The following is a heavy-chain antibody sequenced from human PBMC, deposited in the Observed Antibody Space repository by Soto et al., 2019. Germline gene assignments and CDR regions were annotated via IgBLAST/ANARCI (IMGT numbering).Heavy chain of an antibody. CDR1: GFTFSSYG. CDR3: ARERSGWDPSDY. J-gene: IGHJ4*02. Sequence: PGGSLRLSCAASGFTFSSYGMSWVRQAPGKWLEWVANIKQDGREKYYVDSVKGRFTISRDNAKNSLYRQMNSRRGEDMAVYYCARERSGWDPSDYWGQGTLVTVSS. CDR2: IKQDGREK. D-gene: IGHD6-19*01. V-gene: IGHV3-7*01.